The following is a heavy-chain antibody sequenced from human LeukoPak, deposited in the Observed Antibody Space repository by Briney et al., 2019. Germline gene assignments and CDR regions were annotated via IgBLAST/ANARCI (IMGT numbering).Heavy chain of an antibody. D-gene: IGHD7-27*01. J-gene: IGHJ4*02. Sequence: QAGGSLRLSCAASGFTFSSYAMSWVRQAPGKGLEWVSAISGSGGSTYYADSVKGRFTISRDNSKNTLYLQMNSLRAEDTAVYYCAKGYQTQTLIKLYGDPEPFDYWGQGTLVTVSS. CDR3: AKGYQTQTLIKLYGDPEPFDY. CDR2: ISGSGGST. CDR1: GFTFSSYA. V-gene: IGHV3-23*01.